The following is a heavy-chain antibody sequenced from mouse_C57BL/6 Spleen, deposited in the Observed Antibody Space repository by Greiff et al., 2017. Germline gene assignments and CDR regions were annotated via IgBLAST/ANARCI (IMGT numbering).Heavy chain of an antibody. Sequence: DVMLVESGEGLVKPGGSLKLSCAASGFTFSSYAMSWVRQTPEKRLEWVAYISSGGDYIYYADTVKGRFTISRDNARNTLYLQMSSLKSEDTAMYYCTRVLYSYYAMDYWGQGTSVTVSS. CDR2: ISSGGDYI. CDR1: GFTFSSYA. D-gene: IGHD2-12*01. J-gene: IGHJ4*01. V-gene: IGHV5-9-1*02. CDR3: TRVLYSYYAMDY.